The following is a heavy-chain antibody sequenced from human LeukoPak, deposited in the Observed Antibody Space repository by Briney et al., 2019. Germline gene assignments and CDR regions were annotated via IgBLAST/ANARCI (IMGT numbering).Heavy chain of an antibody. CDR1: GGTFISYA. CDR2: INPDSGAT. V-gene: IGHV1-2*02. CDR3: ARSRYNWNANWFDP. D-gene: IGHD1-1*01. J-gene: IGHJ5*02. Sequence: ASVKVSCKASGGTFISYAISWVRQAPGQGLEWMAWINPDSGATKYAQKFQGRVTMTRDTSISTAYMELTRLTSDDTAVYYCARSRYNWNANWFDPWGQGSLVSVSS.